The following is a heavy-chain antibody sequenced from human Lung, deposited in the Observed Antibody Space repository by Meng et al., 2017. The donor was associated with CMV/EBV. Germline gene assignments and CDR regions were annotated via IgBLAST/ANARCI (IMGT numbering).Heavy chain of an antibody. CDR3: ARASYGSGSPLGESWFDP. J-gene: IGHJ5*02. D-gene: IGHD3-10*01. V-gene: IGHV4-31*03. CDR1: GGSSSTGGYY. Sequence: PSQPLPLPCTVSGGSSSTGGYYGSCIRQHPGKGLEWIEYIHSSGSTYYNPSLRSRLTISVDTSKNQFSLKLCSVTAADTAVYYCARASYGSGSPLGESWFDPWGQGTLVTVSS. CDR2: IHSSGST.